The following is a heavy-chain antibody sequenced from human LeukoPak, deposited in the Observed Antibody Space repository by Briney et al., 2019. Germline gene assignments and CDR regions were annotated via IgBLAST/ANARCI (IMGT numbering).Heavy chain of an antibody. CDR3: AKGGYNWKTWDASDI. V-gene: IGHV3-23*01. J-gene: IGHJ3*02. CDR2: ISGSGGST. CDR1: GFTFSSYS. D-gene: IGHD1-20*01. Sequence: GGSLRLSCAASGFTFSSYSMNWVRQAPGKGLEWVSAISGSGGSTYYADSVKGRFTISRDNSKNTLYLQMNSLRAEDTAVYYCAKGGYNWKTWDASDIWGQGTMVTVSS.